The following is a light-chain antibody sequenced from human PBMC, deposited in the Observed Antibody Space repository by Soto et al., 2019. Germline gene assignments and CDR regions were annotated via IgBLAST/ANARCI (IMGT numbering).Light chain of an antibody. CDR1: QSLLHSDGKTY. CDR3: MQSKQLPVT. V-gene: IGKV2D-29*01. CDR2: EVS. Sequence: DIVMTQTPLSLSVTPGQPASISCKSSQSLLHSDGKTYLYWYLQRPGLPPQLLISEVSNRFSGGPDRLSGSGSGTDFTLKISRVEAEDVGLYYCMQSKQLPVTFGQGTKVEIK. J-gene: IGKJ1*01.